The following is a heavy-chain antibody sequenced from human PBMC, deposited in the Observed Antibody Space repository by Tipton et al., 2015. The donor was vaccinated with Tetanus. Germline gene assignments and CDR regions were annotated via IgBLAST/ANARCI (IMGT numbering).Heavy chain of an antibody. Sequence: GLVKPSETLSLTCTVSGGSVRSGDYSWNWIRQPPGKGLEWLAYVSYSGRTNSNYSLKSRTTISQDTSKNQFSLRLTSVTAADTAVYYCARDKSVCDYGWNGCEYHHGMDVWDQGSTVTVSS. CDR1: GGSVRSGDYS. CDR2: VSYSGRT. D-gene: IGHD1-1*01. J-gene: IGHJ6*02. CDR3: ARDKSVCDYGWNGCEYHHGMDV. V-gene: IGHV4-61*08.